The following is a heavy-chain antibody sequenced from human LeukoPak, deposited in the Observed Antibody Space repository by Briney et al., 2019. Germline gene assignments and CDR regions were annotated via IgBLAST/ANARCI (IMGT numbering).Heavy chain of an antibody. V-gene: IGHV3-30-3*01. CDR3: ARAGYCSSTSCYRPPDY. J-gene: IGHJ4*02. Sequence: GGSLRLSCAASGFTFSNYAMHWVRQAPGKGLEWVAVISYDGTNKYYADSVKGRFTMSRDSSKNTLYLQMNSLRAEDTAVYYCARAGYCSSTSCYRPPDYWGQGTLVTVSS. D-gene: IGHD2-2*01. CDR2: ISYDGTNK. CDR1: GFTFSNYA.